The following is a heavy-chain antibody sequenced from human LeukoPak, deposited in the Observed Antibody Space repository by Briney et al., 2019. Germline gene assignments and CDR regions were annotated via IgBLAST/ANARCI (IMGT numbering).Heavy chain of an antibody. D-gene: IGHD3-3*01. J-gene: IGHJ6*03. Sequence: GGSLRLSCAASGFTFSDYYMSWIRQAPGKGLEWVANIKQDGSEKYYVDSVKGRFTISRDNAKNSLYLQMNSLRAEDTAVYYCARVPTGRGFLEWAPKRYYYYYMDVWGKGTTVTVSS. CDR2: IKQDGSEK. CDR1: GFTFSDYY. V-gene: IGHV3-7*01. CDR3: ARVPTGRGFLEWAPKRYYYYYMDV.